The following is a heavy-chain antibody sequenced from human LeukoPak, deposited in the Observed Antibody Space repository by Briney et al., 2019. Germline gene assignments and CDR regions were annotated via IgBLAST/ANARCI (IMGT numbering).Heavy chain of an antibody. CDR2: ITPGGVTT. V-gene: IGHV3-23*01. CDR1: EFTFSNYA. CDR3: AKSSDSSGRYTHGMDV. D-gene: IGHD3-22*01. J-gene: IGHJ6*02. Sequence: PGGSLRLSCVGSEFTFSNYAMSWVRQAPGKGLEWVSAITPGGVTTFYADSVKGRFTISRDNSRNTVYLQMNSLRAEDTAIYYCAKSSDSSGRYTHGMDVWGQGTTVTVSS.